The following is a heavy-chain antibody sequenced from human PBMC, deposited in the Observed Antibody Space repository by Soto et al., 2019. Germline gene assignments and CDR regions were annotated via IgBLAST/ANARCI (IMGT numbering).Heavy chain of an antibody. V-gene: IGHV1-69*08. CDR2: IIPILGIA. CDR1: GRTFSSDT. D-gene: IGHD6-19*01. Sequence: QVQLVQSGAEVKKPGSSVKVSCKASGRTFSSDTISWVRQAPGQGLEWMGRIIPILGIANYAQKFKGRVTITADKSTSTAYMELSSLRSEDTAVYYCARDQKDVSGWHTYFDYWGQGTLVTVSS. CDR3: ARDQKDVSGWHTYFDY. J-gene: IGHJ4*02.